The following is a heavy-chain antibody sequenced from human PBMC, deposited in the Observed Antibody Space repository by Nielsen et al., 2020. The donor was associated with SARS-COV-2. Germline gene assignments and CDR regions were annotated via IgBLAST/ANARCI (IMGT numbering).Heavy chain of an antibody. J-gene: IGHJ6*01. CDR3: ARGPVTTDYSYYYGMDV. V-gene: IGHV1-46*01. CDR2: INPSGGST. D-gene: IGHD4-17*01. Sequence: WVRQAPGQGLEWMGVINPSGGSTAYPQKFQGRVTMTRDTSTSTVFIELSSLRSEDTAVYLCARGPVTTDYSYYYGMDVWGQGTTVTASS.